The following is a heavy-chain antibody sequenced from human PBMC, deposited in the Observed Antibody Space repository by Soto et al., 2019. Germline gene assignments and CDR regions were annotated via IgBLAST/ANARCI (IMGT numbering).Heavy chain of an antibody. V-gene: IGHV1-3*01. J-gene: IGHJ4*02. Sequence: GASVKVSCKASGYTFTSYAMHWVRQAPGQRLEWMGWINAGNGNTKYSQKFQGRVTITRDTSASTAYMELSSLRSEDTAVYYCARHTNGYNPLDYWGQGTLVTVSS. CDR2: INAGNGNT. CDR3: ARHTNGYNPLDY. CDR1: GYTFTSYA. D-gene: IGHD5-12*01.